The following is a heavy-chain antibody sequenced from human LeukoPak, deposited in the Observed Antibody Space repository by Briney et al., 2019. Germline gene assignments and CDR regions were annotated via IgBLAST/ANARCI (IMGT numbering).Heavy chain of an antibody. J-gene: IGHJ5*02. Sequence: LGDSLRISCQRPGYRFTSYWISGVRRVPGKGRGGMGRIVPRDAYTNSSPSFQRHLTISADKSASTAYLQWSSLQASDTAMYYCARVTTPGPWGQGTLVTVSS. D-gene: IGHD1-14*01. CDR2: IVPRDAYT. V-gene: IGHV5-10-1*01. CDR3: ARVTTPGP. CDR1: GYRFTSYW.